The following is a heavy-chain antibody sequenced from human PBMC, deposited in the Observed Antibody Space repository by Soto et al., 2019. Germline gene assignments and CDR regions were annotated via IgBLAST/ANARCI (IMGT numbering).Heavy chain of an antibody. CDR1: GFTVGSTP. CDR3: VRDDPRTTVTGKNYYYGMDV. Sequence: EVLLVETGGDLMQPGGSLLLSCVASGFTVGSTPMNWVRQAPGKGLEWVAGVFTGRTTPYTDSVKGRFIISRDRTKNTVNLHLNSLRVEDTAVYYCVRDDPRTTVTGKNYYYGMDVWGQGTPVTVSS. J-gene: IGHJ6*02. D-gene: IGHD4-4*01. V-gene: IGHV3-53*02. CDR2: VFTGRTT.